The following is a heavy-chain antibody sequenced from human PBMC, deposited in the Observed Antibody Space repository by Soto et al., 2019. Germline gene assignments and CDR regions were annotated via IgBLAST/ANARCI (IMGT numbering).Heavy chain of an antibody. J-gene: IGHJ6*02. CDR1: GGTFSSYA. Sequence: LVKVSCKASGGTFSSYAISWVRQAPGQGLEWMGGIIPIFGTTNYAQKFQGRVTITADESTSTAYMELSSLRSEDTAVYYCARVGDGSGWYVNYYYYGMDVWGQGTTVTVSS. V-gene: IGHV1-69*13. CDR2: IIPIFGTT. D-gene: IGHD6-19*01. CDR3: ARVGDGSGWYVNYYYYGMDV.